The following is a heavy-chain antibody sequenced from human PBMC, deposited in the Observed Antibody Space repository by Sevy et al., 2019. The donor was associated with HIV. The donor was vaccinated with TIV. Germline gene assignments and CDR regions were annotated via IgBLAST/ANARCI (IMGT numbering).Heavy chain of an antibody. CDR1: GGTFSSYA. Sequence: ASVKVSCKASGGTFSSYAISWVRQAPGQGLEWMGGIIPIFGTANYAQMFQGRVTITADESTSTAYMELSSLRSEDTAVYYCARAELRFLEHYYYYGMDVWGQGSTVTVSS. D-gene: IGHD3-3*01. J-gene: IGHJ6*02. CDR3: ARAELRFLEHYYYYGMDV. V-gene: IGHV1-69*13. CDR2: IIPIFGTA.